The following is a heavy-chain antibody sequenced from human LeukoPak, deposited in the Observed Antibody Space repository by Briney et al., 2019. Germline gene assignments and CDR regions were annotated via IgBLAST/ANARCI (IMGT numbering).Heavy chain of an antibody. Sequence: GGSLRLSCAASGFTFSSYGMHWVRQAPGKGLEWVSGISWNSGSIGYADSVKGRFTISRDNAKNSLYLQMNSLRAEDMALYYCAKGYCSSTSCLDFDYWGQGTLVTVSS. CDR2: ISWNSGSI. CDR3: AKGYCSSTSCLDFDY. V-gene: IGHV3-9*03. D-gene: IGHD2-2*01. CDR1: GFTFSSYG. J-gene: IGHJ4*02.